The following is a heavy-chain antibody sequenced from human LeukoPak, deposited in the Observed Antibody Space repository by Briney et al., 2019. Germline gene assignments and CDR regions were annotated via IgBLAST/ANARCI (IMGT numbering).Heavy chain of an antibody. CDR1: GFPLSSYA. V-gene: IGHV3-30*01. D-gene: IGHD6-13*01. CDR2: ISYDGTNE. J-gene: IGHJ4*02. CDR3: ARSRIAAVVPFYFDS. Sequence: GGSLSLSCAASGFPLSSYAQNWVRKAPGKGQEWGAVISYDGTNEFYADSVQGRFTISRDNSKNTLNLQMNSLRPEDTAIYYCARSRIAAVVPFYFDSWGQGALVTVSS.